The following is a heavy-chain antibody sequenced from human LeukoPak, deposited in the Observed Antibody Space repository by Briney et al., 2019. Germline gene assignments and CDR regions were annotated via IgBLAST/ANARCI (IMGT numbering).Heavy chain of an antibody. V-gene: IGHV3-30*02. CDR1: GFTFSSYG. CDR3: AKRNTGTCYSAVDY. CDR2: IRYDGSNK. J-gene: IGHJ4*02. D-gene: IGHD2-15*01. Sequence: PGGSLRLSCAASGFTFSSYGMHWVRQAPGKGREGVAFIRYDGSNKYYADSVEGRFTISRDNSKNTLYLQMNSLRVDDTAVYYCAKRNTGTCYSAVDYWGQGTLVTVSS.